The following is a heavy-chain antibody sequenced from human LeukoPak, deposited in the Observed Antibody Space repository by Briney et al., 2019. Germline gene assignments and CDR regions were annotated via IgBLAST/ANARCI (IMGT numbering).Heavy chain of an antibody. Sequence: SETLSLTCTVSGGSISSYYWSWIRQPPGKGLEWIGYIYYSGSTNYNPSLKSRVTISVDTSKNQFSLKLSSVTAADTAVYYCARHLGRSWYDYYYGMDVWGQGTTVTVSS. CDR3: ARHLGRSWYDYYYGMDV. CDR2: IYYSGST. CDR1: GGSISSYY. D-gene: IGHD6-13*01. J-gene: IGHJ6*02. V-gene: IGHV4-59*08.